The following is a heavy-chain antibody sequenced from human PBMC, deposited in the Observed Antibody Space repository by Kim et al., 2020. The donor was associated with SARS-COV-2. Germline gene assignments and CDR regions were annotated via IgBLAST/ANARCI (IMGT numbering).Heavy chain of an antibody. CDR1: GGTFSSYA. CDR3: ARIPRITMIVVLQGDY. J-gene: IGHJ4*02. CDR2: IIPILGIA. Sequence: SVKVSCQASGGTFSSYAIRGVRQAPGRGLAWMGRIIPILGIANYAQKFQGRVTITADKSTSTAYMELSSLSSEDTAVYYFARIPRITMIVVLQGDYRGQ. V-gene: IGHV1-69*04. D-gene: IGHD3-22*01.